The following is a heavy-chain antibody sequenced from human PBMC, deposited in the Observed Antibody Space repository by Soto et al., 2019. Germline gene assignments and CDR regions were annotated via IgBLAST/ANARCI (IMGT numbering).Heavy chain of an antibody. J-gene: IGHJ4*02. V-gene: IGHV1-3*01. CDR1: GYTFTSYA. D-gene: IGHD6-19*01. Sequence: QVQLVQSGAEVKKPGASVKVSCKASGYTFTSYAIHWVRQAPGQRLEWMGWINAGNGNTKYSQKFQGRVTITRDTSASTAYMELSSLRSADTAVYYCARGGSSGWPPFDYWGQGTLVTVSS. CDR3: ARGGSSGWPPFDY. CDR2: INAGNGNT.